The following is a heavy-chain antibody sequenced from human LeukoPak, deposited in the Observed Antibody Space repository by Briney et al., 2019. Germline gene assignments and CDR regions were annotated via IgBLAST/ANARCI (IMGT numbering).Heavy chain of an antibody. V-gene: IGHV3-30*18. CDR1: GFTFSSYG. CDR3: AKALGDYYSYYYMDV. CDR2: ISYDGSNK. Sequence: GGSLRLSCAASGFTFSSYGMHWVRQAPGKGLEWVAVISYDGSNKYYADSVKGRFTISRDNSKNTLYLQMNSLRGEDMAVYYCAKALGDYYSYYYMDVWGKGTTDTVSS. J-gene: IGHJ6*03.